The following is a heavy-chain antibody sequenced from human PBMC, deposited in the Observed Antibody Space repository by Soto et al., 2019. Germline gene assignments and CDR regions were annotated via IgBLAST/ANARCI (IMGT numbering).Heavy chain of an antibody. CDR1: GGTFSSYT. D-gene: IGHD3-10*01. CDR3: ARGGRITMVRGVILDYGMDV. CDR2: IIPILGIA. Sequence: SVKVSCKASGGTFSSYTISWVRQAPGQGLEWMGRIIPILGIANYAQKFQGRVTITADKSTSTAYMELSSLRSEDTAVYYCARGGRITMVRGVILDYGMDVWG. J-gene: IGHJ6*02. V-gene: IGHV1-69*02.